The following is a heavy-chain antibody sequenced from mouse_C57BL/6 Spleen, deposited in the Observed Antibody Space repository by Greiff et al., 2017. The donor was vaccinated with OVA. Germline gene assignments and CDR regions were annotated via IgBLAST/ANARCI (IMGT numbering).Heavy chain of an antibody. V-gene: IGHV1-39*01. Sequence: VQLQQSGPELVKPGASVKISCKASGYSFTDYNMNWVKQSNGKSLEWIGVINPNYGTTSYNQKFKGKATLTVDQSSSTASMQLNSLTSEDYAVDYCAREREGNYGGAMDDWGQGTSVTVSS. J-gene: IGHJ4*01. CDR2: INPNYGTT. CDR1: GYSFTDYN. D-gene: IGHD2-1*01. CDR3: AREREGNYGGAMDD.